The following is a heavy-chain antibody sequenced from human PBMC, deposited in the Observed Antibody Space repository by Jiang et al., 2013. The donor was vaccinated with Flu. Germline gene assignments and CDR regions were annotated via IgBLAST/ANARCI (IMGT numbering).Heavy chain of an antibody. CDR2: ISYDGSNQ. D-gene: IGHD6-19*01. CDR1: GLIFSIYS. J-gene: IGHJ4*02. Sequence: GGVVQPGKSLRLSCEASGLIFSIYSMHWVRHTPDKGLEWVASISYDGSNQDYADSVKGRFTIARDNSENTVDLHMTSLRPEDTAVYYCAKGQTVAGEFDSWGQGALVTVSS. CDR3: AKGQTVAGEFDS. V-gene: IGHV3-30*18.